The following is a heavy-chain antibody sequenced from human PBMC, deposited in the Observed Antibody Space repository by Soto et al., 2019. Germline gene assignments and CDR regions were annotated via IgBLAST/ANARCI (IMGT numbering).Heavy chain of an antibody. CDR2: INHSGST. Sequence: PSETLSLTCTVSGGYFGGYYWSWIRQPPGKGLEWIGEINHSGSTNYNPSLKSRVTISVDTSKNQFSLKLSSVTAADTAVYYCARSYTPSAGGGWFDPWGQGTLVTVSS. V-gene: IGHV4-34*01. D-gene: IGHD3-10*01. CDR1: GGYFGGYY. CDR3: ARSYTPSAGGGWFDP. J-gene: IGHJ5*02.